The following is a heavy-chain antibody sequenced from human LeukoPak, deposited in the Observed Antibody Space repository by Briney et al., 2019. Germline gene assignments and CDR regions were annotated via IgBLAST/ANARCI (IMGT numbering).Heavy chain of an antibody. V-gene: IGHV4-34*01. CDR1: GGSFSGYY. J-gene: IGHJ4*02. D-gene: IGHD3-10*01. CDR3: ARGYPSLIRAFDY. Sequence: SETLSLTCAVYGGSFSGYYWSLIRQPPGKGLEWIGEINHSGSTNYNPSLKSRVTISVDTSKNQFSLKLSFVTAAGTAVYYCARGYPSLIRAFDYWGQGTLVTVSS. CDR2: INHSGST.